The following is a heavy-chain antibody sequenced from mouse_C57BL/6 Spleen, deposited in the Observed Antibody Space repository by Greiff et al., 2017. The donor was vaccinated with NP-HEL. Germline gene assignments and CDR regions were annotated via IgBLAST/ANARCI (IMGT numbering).Heavy chain of an antibody. D-gene: IGHD2-4*01. V-gene: IGHV1-9*01. Sequence: QVQLKQSGAELMKPGASVKLSCKATGYTFTGYWIEWVKQRPGHGLEWIGEILPGSGSTNYNEKFKGKATFTADTSSNTAYVQLSSLTTEDSAIYYCARRPMITAARYFDYWGQGTTLTVSS. CDR1: GYTFTGYW. CDR2: ILPGSGST. CDR3: ARRPMITAARYFDY. J-gene: IGHJ2*01.